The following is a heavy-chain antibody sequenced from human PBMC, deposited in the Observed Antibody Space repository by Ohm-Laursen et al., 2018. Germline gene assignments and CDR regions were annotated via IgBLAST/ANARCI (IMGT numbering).Heavy chain of an antibody. J-gene: IGHJ6*02. V-gene: IGHV3-30*18. CDR1: GFTFSSYG. CDR2: ISYDGSNK. D-gene: IGHD3-10*01. CDR3: AKGGSMVRGVIMDV. Sequence: SLRLSCSASGFTFSSYGMHWVRQAPGKGLEWVAVISYDGSNKYYADSVKGRFTISRDNSKNTLYLQMNSLRAEDTAVYYCAKGGSMVRGVIMDVWGQGTTVTVSS.